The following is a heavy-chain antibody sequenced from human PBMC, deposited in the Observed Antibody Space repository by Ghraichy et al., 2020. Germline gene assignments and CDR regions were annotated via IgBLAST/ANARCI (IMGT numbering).Heavy chain of an antibody. D-gene: IGHD3-9*01. CDR2: ISSSSSYI. Sequence: GGSLRLSCAASGFTFSSYSMNWVRQAPGKGLEWVSSISSSSSYIYYADSVKGRFTISRDNAKNTLYLQMNSLKADETAVYYCARDRNDIFTGHFDYWGQGTLVTVTS. J-gene: IGHJ4*02. CDR3: ARDRNDIFTGHFDY. V-gene: IGHV3-21*01. CDR1: GFTFSSYS.